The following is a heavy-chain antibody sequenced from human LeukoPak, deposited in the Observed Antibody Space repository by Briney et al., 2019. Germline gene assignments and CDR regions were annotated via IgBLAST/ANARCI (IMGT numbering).Heavy chain of an antibody. V-gene: IGHV3-20*04. Sequence: RPGGSLRLSCAASGFTFDDYVMSWVRQAPGKGLGWVSGINWNGGTTRYADSVRGRFTISRDNAKNSLYLQMNSLRAEDTALYYCARGPYYDSSGYDRYFDYWGQGTLVTVSS. CDR3: ARGPYYDSSGYDRYFDY. CDR2: INWNGGTT. CDR1: GFTFDDYV. D-gene: IGHD3-22*01. J-gene: IGHJ4*02.